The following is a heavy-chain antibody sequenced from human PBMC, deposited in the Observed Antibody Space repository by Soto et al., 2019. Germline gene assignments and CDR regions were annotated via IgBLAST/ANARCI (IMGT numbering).Heavy chain of an antibody. J-gene: IGHJ4*02. D-gene: IGHD6-19*01. CDR1: GFTFSSYW. V-gene: IGHV3-7*01. CDR2: IKQDGSEK. CDR3: ARQSSGWTYYFDY. Sequence: EVQLVESGGGLVQPGGSLRLSCAASGFTFSSYWMSWVRQAPGKGLEWVANIKQDGSEKYYVDSVKGLFTISRDNAKNSLYLQMNSLRAEDTAVYYCARQSSGWTYYFDYWGQGTLVTVSS.